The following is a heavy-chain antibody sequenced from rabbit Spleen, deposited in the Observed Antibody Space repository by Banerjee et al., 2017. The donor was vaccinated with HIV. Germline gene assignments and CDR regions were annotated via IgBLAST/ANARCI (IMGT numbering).Heavy chain of an antibody. D-gene: IGHD1-1*01. V-gene: IGHV1S45*01. J-gene: IGHJ2*01. CDR3: ARNYVNAFDP. Sequence: QEQLVESGGGLVKPEGSLTLTCKASGFSFSDRDVMCWVRQAPGKGLEWIACINAVTGKAVYTNWPKGRFTISKTSSTTVTLQMTSLTAADTATYFCARNYVNAFDPWGPGTLVTVS. CDR1: GFSFSDRDV. CDR2: INAVTGKA.